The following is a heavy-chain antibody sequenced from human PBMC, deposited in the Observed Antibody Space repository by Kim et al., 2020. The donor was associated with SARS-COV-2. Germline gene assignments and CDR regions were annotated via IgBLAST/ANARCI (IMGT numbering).Heavy chain of an antibody. CDR3: ARAPGSTMVRGVTFRWFDP. Sequence: ASVKVSCKASGYTFTSYAMNWVRQAPGQGLEWMGWINTNTGNPTYAQGFTGRFVFSLDTSVSTAYLQISSLKAEDTAVYYCARAPGSTMVRGVTFRWFDPWGQGTLVTVSS. CDR1: GYTFTSYA. CDR2: INTNTGNP. D-gene: IGHD3-10*01. V-gene: IGHV7-4-1*02. J-gene: IGHJ5*02.